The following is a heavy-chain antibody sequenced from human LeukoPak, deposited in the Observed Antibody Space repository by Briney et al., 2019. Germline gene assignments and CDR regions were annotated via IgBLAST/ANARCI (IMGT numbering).Heavy chain of an antibody. CDR3: ARATYYYDSSGYYLFDY. Sequence: SETLSLTCTVSGGSLSSGGYYWSWLRQHPGKGLEWIGYIYYSGSTYYNPSLKSRVTISVDTSKNQFSLKLSSVTAADTAVYYCARATYYYDSSGYYLFDYWGQGTLVTVSS. V-gene: IGHV4-31*03. CDR1: GGSLSSGGYY. J-gene: IGHJ4*02. CDR2: IYYSGST. D-gene: IGHD3-22*01.